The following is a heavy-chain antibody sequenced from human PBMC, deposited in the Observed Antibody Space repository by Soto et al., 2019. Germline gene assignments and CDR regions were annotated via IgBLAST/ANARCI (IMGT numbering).Heavy chain of an antibody. CDR3: VRDGTKNLRDRFEP. D-gene: IGHD1-26*01. CDR1: GASLSRYY. Sequence: ASETLSLTCNVSGASLSRYYWSWIRQPPGKGLEWIGRIYATGDTDYNPSLKSRISMSVDMSKKQFSLTLRSVTAADTAIYYCVRDGTKNLRDRFEPWGRGILVTVSS. J-gene: IGHJ5*02. V-gene: IGHV4-4*07. CDR2: IYATGDT.